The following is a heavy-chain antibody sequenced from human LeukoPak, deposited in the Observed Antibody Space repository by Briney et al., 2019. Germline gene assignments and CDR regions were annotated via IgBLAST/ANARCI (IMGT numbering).Heavy chain of an antibody. CDR3: ARGGYSSSVDY. J-gene: IGHJ4*02. Sequence: SETLSLTCTVSGGSISSSSYYWGWIRQPPGKGLEWIGSIYYSGSTYYNPSLKSRVTISVDTSKNQFSLKLSSVTAADTAVYYCARGGYSSSVDYWGQGTLVTVSS. D-gene: IGHD6-6*01. V-gene: IGHV4-39*07. CDR2: IYYSGST. CDR1: GGSISSSSYY.